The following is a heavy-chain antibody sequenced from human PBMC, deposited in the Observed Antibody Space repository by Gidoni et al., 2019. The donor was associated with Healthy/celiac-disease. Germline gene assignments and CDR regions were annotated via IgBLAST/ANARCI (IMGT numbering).Heavy chain of an antibody. CDR3: ARGDTAASFDY. CDR2: IYYSGST. D-gene: IGHD5-18*01. Sequence: QVQLQESGPGLVKPSETLSLTCTVSGGSISSYYWSWIRQPPGKGLEWIGYIYYSGSTNSNPALKSRVTISVDTSKNQFSLKLSSVTAADTAVYYCARGDTAASFDYWGQGTLVTVSS. J-gene: IGHJ4*02. CDR1: GGSISSYY. V-gene: IGHV4-59*01.